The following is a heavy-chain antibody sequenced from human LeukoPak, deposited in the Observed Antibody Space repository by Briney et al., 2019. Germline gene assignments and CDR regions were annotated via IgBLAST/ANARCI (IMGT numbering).Heavy chain of an antibody. J-gene: IGHJ4*02. CDR3: AKGKRYPDY. V-gene: IGHV3-7*03. CDR1: GFTFSSYA. Sequence: GGSLRLSCAASGFTFSSYAMSWVRQAPGKGLGWVASLNLDGSDKYYVDSVKGRFTISRDNAKNSLYLQMDSLRVEDTAVYYCAKGKRYPDYWGQGTLVTVSS. CDR2: LNLDGSDK. D-gene: IGHD1-1*01.